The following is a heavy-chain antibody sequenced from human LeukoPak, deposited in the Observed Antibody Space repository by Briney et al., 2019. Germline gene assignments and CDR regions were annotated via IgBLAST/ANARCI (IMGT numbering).Heavy chain of an antibody. V-gene: IGHV3-11*04. Sequence: PGGSLRLACAASGFTFSDYYMSWIRQAPGKGLQWISFISASGNTIYYADSVKGRFTISRDNTKNSLYLQMNSLRAADTAIYYCAREHRLRGLSGLDWGQGTLVTVSS. J-gene: IGHJ4*02. CDR2: ISASGNTI. CDR1: GFTFSDYY. CDR3: AREHRLRGLSGLD.